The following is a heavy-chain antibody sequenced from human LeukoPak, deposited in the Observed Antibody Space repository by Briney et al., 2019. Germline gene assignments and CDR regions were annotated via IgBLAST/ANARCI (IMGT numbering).Heavy chain of an antibody. J-gene: IGHJ4*02. Sequence: ASVKVSCKASGYTFTGYYMHWVRQAPGQGLEWMGWINPNSGGTNYAQKFQGRVTMTTDTSTSTAYMELRSLRSDDTAVYYCARGLRGVIPQHFDYWGQGTLVTVSS. D-gene: IGHD3-10*01. CDR1: GYTFTGYY. CDR2: INPNSGGT. CDR3: ARGLRGVIPQHFDY. V-gene: IGHV1-2*02.